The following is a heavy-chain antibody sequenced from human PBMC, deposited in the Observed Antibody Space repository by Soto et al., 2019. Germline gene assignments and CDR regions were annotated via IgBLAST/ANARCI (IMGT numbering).Heavy chain of an antibody. Sequence: PRESLKISCKGSGYSFTQNWIGWVRQMPGKGLEWMGIIYPGDSDTRYSPSFQGQVTISADKSINTAYLQWSSLKASDTAMYYCARHSGTAESDSHWGQGTLVTVSS. D-gene: IGHD6-13*01. CDR3: ARHSGTAESDSH. CDR2: IYPGDSDT. V-gene: IGHV5-51*01. CDR1: GYSFTQNW. J-gene: IGHJ1*01.